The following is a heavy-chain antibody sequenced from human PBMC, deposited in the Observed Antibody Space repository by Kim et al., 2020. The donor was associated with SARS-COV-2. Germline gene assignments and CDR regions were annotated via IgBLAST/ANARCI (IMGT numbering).Heavy chain of an antibody. CDR3: ARRRGSLFYFDY. Sequence: GESLKISCKGSGYTFNTYWIGWVRQMSGKGLEWMGIIYPDDSDARYSPSFQDQVTISVDKSIDTAYLQWSGLKASDSAMYYCARRRGSLFYFDYWGQGTHLTVSP. CDR2: IYPDDSDA. J-gene: IGHJ4*02. V-gene: IGHV5-51*01. CDR1: GYTFNTYW. D-gene: IGHD6-13*01.